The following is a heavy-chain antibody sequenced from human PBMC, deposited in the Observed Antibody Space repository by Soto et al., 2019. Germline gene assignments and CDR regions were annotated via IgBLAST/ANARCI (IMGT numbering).Heavy chain of an antibody. CDR2: IYYSRST. CDR3: ARHYGWDAFDF. D-gene: IGHD2-8*02. Sequence: QLQLQESGPGLVKPSETLSLTCTVSGVSISSSDYYWGWIRQPPGKGLEWIGSIYYSRSTYSNPCLQVWXSXSXXTSELLVSLYLSSVPSADTAVYSCARHYGWDAFDFWRQGTLVSVSS. V-gene: IGHV4-39*01. CDR1: GVSISSSDYY. J-gene: IGHJ3*01.